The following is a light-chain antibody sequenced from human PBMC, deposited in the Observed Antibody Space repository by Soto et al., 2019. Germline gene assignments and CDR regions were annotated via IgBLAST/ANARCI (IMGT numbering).Light chain of an antibody. CDR1: QDIRNF. V-gene: IGKV1-9*01. Sequence: DIQLTQSPSFLSASVGDRVTITCRASQDIRNFLAWYQQKPGKAPNLLIYPASTLQSGVPSRFSGSGSGTEFTLTLSSLQPEDFATYYCQQLNSYPITFGQGTRLEIK. CDR2: PAS. J-gene: IGKJ5*01. CDR3: QQLNSYPIT.